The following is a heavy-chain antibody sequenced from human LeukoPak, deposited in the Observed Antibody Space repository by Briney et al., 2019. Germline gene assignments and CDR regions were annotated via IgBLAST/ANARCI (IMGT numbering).Heavy chain of an antibody. CDR1: GFTFRNHA. V-gene: IGHV3-23*01. CDR3: AKDRGYGSGSYIFDY. D-gene: IGHD3-10*01. J-gene: IGHJ4*02. CDR2: ITGSGVST. Sequence: GGSLRLSCAASGFTFRNHAMSWVRQAPGKGLEWGSGITGSGVSTYYADSVKGRFTISRDNSKNTLYLQMNSLRAEDTAVYYCAKDRGYGSGSYIFDYWGQGTLVTVSS.